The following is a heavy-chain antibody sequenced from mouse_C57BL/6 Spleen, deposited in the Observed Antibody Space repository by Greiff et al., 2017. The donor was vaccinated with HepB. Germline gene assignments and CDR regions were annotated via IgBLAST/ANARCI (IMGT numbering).Heavy chain of an antibody. Sequence: EVQLQQSGPEMVKPGASVKIPCKASGYTFTDYNMDWVKQSHGKSLEWIGDINPNNGGTIYNQKFKGKATLTVDKSSSTAYMELRSLTSEDTAVYYCARRRDYDYDWFAYWGQGTLVTVSA. CDR1: GYTFTDYN. J-gene: IGHJ3*01. CDR3: ARRRDYDYDWFAY. CDR2: INPNNGGT. D-gene: IGHD2-4*01. V-gene: IGHV1-18*01.